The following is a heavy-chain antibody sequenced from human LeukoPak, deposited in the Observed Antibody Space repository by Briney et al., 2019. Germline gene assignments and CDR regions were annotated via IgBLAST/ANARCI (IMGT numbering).Heavy chain of an antibody. V-gene: IGHV4-38-2*02. Sequence: SETLSLTCTVSGYSISTGYYWDWIRQPPGKGLEWIGTFYHGGSTYYNPSLKSRVTISVDTSKNQFSLNLTSVTAADTAVYYCARYGVATISTYYFDYWGQGTLVTVSS. CDR1: GYSISTGYY. J-gene: IGHJ4*02. CDR2: FYHGGST. CDR3: ARYGVATISTYYFDY. D-gene: IGHD5-12*01.